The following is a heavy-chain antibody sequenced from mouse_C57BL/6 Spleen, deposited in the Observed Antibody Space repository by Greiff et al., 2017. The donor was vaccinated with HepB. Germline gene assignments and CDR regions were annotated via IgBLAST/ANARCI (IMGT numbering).Heavy chain of an antibody. CDR3: ARGGNWDYAMDY. D-gene: IGHD4-1*01. CDR1: GYTFTSYW. V-gene: IGHV1-52*01. CDR2: IDPSDSET. Sequence: QVQLQQPGAELVRPGSSVKLSCKASGYTFTSYWMHWVKQRPIQGLEWIGNIDPSDSETHYNQKFKDKATLTVDKSSSTAYMQLSSLTSEDSAVYYCARGGNWDYAMDYWGQGTSVTVSS. J-gene: IGHJ4*01.